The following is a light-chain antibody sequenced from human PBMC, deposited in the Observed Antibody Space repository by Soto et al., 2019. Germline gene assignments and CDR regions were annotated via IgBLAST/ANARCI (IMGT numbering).Light chain of an antibody. V-gene: IGKV3-20*01. CDR1: QSVTSSY. J-gene: IGKJ1*01. CDR2: GAS. Sequence: EIVLTQSPGTLSLSPGERATLSCRASQSVTSSYLAWYQQRPGQAPRLLIYGASSRATGVPDRFSGSGSGTDFTLIISRLEPEDFGMYYCQQYGSSWTFGQGTKVEFK. CDR3: QQYGSSWT.